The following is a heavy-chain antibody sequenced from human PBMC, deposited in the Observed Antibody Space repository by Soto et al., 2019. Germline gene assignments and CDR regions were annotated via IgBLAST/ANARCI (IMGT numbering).Heavy chain of an antibody. V-gene: IGHV4-39*07. D-gene: IGHD5-12*01. J-gene: IGHJ4*02. Sequence: SETLSLTCTVSGGSISSSSYYWGWIRQPPGKGLEWIGSIYYSGSTYYNPSLKSRVTISVDTPKNQFSLKLSSVTAADTAVYYCARDSSGGYSGYFDYWGQGTLVTVSS. CDR2: IYYSGST. CDR3: ARDSSGGYSGYFDY. CDR1: GGSISSSSYY.